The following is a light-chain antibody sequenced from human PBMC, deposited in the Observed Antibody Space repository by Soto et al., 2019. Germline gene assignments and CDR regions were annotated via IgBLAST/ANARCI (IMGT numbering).Light chain of an antibody. Sequence: IPMTQSPSTLSASVGDSVTISCRASQSISSRLAWYQQKPGKAPNLLIYKASTLESGVPSRFSGSGSGTEFTLTISSLQPEDFATYYCQQYESLPLTFGQGTRLEIK. J-gene: IGKJ5*01. CDR1: QSISSR. CDR2: KAS. CDR3: QQYESLPLT. V-gene: IGKV1-5*03.